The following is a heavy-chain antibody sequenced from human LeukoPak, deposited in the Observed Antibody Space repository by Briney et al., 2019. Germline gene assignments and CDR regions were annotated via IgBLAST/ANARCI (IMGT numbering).Heavy chain of an antibody. CDR2: ISSSGSTI. V-gene: IGHV3-48*03. D-gene: IGHD2-8*01. Sequence: GGSLRLSCAASGFTFSSYEMNWVRQAPGKGLEWVSYISSSGSTIYYADSVKGRFTISRDNSKNTLYLQMNSLRAEDTAVYYCAKDPDCTSGVCYTFFDYWGQGTLVTVSS. CDR1: GFTFSSYE. J-gene: IGHJ4*02. CDR3: AKDPDCTSGVCYTFFDY.